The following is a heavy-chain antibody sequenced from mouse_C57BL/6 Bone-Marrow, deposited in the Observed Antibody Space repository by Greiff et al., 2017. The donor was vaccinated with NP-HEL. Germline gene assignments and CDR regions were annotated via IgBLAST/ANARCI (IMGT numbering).Heavy chain of an antibody. Sequence: VKVVESGPGLVAPSQSLSITCTVSGFSLTSYGVDWVRQPPGQGLEWLGVIWGGGSTNYNSALMSRLSISKDNSKSQVFLKMNSLQTDDTAMYYCIRSYNAMDYWGQGTSVTVSS. V-gene: IGHV2-9*01. CDR3: IRSYNAMDY. J-gene: IGHJ4*01. CDR1: GFSLTSYG. CDR2: IWGGGST.